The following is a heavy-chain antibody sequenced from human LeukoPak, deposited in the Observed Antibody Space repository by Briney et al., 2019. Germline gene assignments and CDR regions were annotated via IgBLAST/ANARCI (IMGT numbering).Heavy chain of an antibody. CDR1: GFTFSSYA. CDR3: ARVASNYDFDY. J-gene: IGHJ4*02. Sequence: PGGSLRLSCAASGFTFSSYAMTWVRQAPGKGLQWVSAVSGSGAHTYYADSVKGRFTISRDNAKNSLYLQMNSLRAEDTALYYCARVASNYDFDYWGQGTLVTVSS. V-gene: IGHV3-23*01. D-gene: IGHD4-11*01. CDR2: VSGSGAHT.